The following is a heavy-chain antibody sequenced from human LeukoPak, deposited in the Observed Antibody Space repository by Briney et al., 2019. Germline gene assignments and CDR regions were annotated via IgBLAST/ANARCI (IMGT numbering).Heavy chain of an antibody. V-gene: IGHV3-49*04. CDR2: IRSKAYGGTT. D-gene: IGHD3-16*01. CDR3: TKSRFYDYVWGGS. J-gene: IGHJ5*02. CDR1: GFNFNNYW. Sequence: QPGGSLRLSCAASGFNFNNYWMHWVRQAPGKGLEWVSLIRSKAYGGTTEYAASVEGRFTISRDDSKSIAYLQMNSLKTEDTAVYYCTKSRFYDYVWGGSWGQGTLVTVSS.